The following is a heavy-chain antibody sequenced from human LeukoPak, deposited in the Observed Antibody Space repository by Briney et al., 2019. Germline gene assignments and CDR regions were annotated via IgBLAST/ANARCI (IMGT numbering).Heavy chain of an antibody. CDR1: GYTFTSYY. CDR3: ARARYSTRWQSDFDY. V-gene: IGHV1-46*01. Sequence: ASVKVSCKASGYTFTSYYMHWVRQAPGQGLEWMGIINPSGGSTSYAQKFQGRVTMTRDTSISTVYMELSSLRSDDTAVYWCARARYSTRWQSDFDYWGQGTLVTVSS. D-gene: IGHD6-13*01. J-gene: IGHJ4*02. CDR2: INPSGGST.